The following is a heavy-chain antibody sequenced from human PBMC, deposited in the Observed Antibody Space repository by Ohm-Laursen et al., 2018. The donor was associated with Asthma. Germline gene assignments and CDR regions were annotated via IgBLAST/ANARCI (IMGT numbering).Heavy chain of an antibody. CDR1: GFTFSSYT. CDR2: ISFNSAYI. D-gene: IGHD4-11*01. Sequence: SLRLSCAASGFTFSSYTFNWVRQAPGKGLEWVSSISFNSAYIYYADSVKGRFTISRDNAKNSLFLQMNSLRAEDTAVYYCARDPNRNSNYFGYYYYYGMDVWGQGTTVTVSS. CDR3: ARDPNRNSNYFGYYYYYGMDV. V-gene: IGHV3-21*01. J-gene: IGHJ6*02.